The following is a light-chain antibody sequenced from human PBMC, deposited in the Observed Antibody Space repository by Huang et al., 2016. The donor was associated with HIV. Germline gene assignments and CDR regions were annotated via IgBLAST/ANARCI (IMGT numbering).Light chain of an antibody. CDR1: QIVSSN. Sequence: ETVMTQSPVTLSVSPGDRASLSCRSSQIVSSNLAWYQQKPGQAPRRLIYAASTRATGVPARCSGSGAGTEFTLTISTLQSEDSAVYYCQQYNDFRSTFGPGTRVEIK. CDR2: AAS. CDR3: QQYNDFRST. V-gene: IGKV3-15*01. J-gene: IGKJ3*01.